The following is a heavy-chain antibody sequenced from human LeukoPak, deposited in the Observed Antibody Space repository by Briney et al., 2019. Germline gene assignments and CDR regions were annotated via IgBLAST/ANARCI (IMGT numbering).Heavy chain of an antibody. CDR2: IIPIFGTA. Sequence: SVKVSCKASGGTFSSYAISWVRQAPGQGLEWMGRIIPIFGTANYAQKFQGRVTITTDESTSTAYMELSSLRSEDTAAYYCARENGDYASTYYSNWFDPWGQGTLVTVSS. CDR3: ARENGDYASTYYSNWFDP. J-gene: IGHJ5*02. D-gene: IGHD4-17*01. V-gene: IGHV1-69*05. CDR1: GGTFSSYA.